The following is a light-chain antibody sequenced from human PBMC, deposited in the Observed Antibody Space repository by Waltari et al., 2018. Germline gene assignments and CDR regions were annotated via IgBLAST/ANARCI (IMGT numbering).Light chain of an antibody. Sequence: DIQITPSPSSLSASLADRVTITCRPSQGLGSWLAWFQQKPGKAPDLLIYKASNLESGVPSRFSGSGYGREFTLTITSLQAENSATYYCQQYNSYPWTFGQGTKLEIK. CDR2: KAS. V-gene: IGKV1-5*03. CDR3: QQYNSYPWT. J-gene: IGKJ2*02. CDR1: QGLGSW.